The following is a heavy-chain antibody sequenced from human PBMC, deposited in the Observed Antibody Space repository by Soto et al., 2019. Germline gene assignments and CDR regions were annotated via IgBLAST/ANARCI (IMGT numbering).Heavy chain of an antibody. D-gene: IGHD2-21*01. Sequence: EVQLVESGGGLLQPGGSLRLSCAASGFSFSSHSMKWVRQAPGKGLEWVSYISSSGSTIYYADSVKGRFTISRDNAKNSLYLQMNSLRDDDTAVYYCARGRGYCGGTNCYLDYWGQGALVTVSS. CDR3: ARGRGYCGGTNCYLDY. V-gene: IGHV3-48*02. CDR2: ISSSGSTI. CDR1: GFSFSSHS. J-gene: IGHJ4*02.